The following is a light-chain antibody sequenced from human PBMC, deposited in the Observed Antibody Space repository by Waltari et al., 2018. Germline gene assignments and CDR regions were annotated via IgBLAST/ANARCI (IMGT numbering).Light chain of an antibody. J-gene: IGKJ4*01. V-gene: IGKV4-1*01. Sequence: DIVLTQSPDSLSVSLGERATINCKSSQSLLYTSDKNNYLAWFQHKRGQHPKLRIHWASAREPGVPDRVSGSGSGTDFTLTISSLQAEDVAVYYCQQYYTTRLTFGGGTNVEIK. CDR3: QQYYTTRLT. CDR1: QSLLYTSDKNNY. CDR2: WAS.